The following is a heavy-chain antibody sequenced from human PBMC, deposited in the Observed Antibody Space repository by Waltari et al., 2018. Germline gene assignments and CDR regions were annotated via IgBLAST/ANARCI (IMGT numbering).Heavy chain of an antibody. V-gene: IGHV1-24*01. CDR1: GYTITELS. Sequence: QVQLVQSGAEVKKPGASVKVSCKVSGYTITELSMHWVRQAPGKGLEWMGGFDPEDGETIYAQKFQCRLTMTADDSTSTAYMDLSGLTSDDTAVYFCAKKLPTSTWKYFYHGLDVWGQGTTVVVSS. D-gene: IGHD6-13*01. CDR3: AKKLPTSTWKYFYHGLDV. J-gene: IGHJ6*02. CDR2: FDPEDGET.